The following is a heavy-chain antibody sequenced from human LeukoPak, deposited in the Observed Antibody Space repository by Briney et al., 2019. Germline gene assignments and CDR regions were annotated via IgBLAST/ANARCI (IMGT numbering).Heavy chain of an antibody. CDR3: ARGHLSFDWYFDL. Sequence: PSETLSLTCSVSGGSISDNYWIWIRQPAGKGLELIVRFYIGGGTNYNPSLKSRVTMSVDTSKNQFSLNLSSVTAADTAVYYCARGHLSFDWYFDLWGRGTLVIV. J-gene: IGHJ2*01. CDR1: GGSISDNY. CDR2: FYIGGGT. V-gene: IGHV4-4*07.